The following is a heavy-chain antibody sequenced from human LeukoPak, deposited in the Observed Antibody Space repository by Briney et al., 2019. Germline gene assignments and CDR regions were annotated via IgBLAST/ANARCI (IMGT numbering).Heavy chain of an antibody. V-gene: IGHV3-53*01. J-gene: IGHJ6*02. CDR1: GFTFSSYG. CDR2: IYSGGST. CDR3: ARESAYCSGGSCYSFGMDV. D-gene: IGHD2-15*01. Sequence: PGRSLRLSCAASGFTFSSYGMHWVRQAPGKGLEWVSVIYSGGSTYYADSVKGRFTISRDNSKNTLYLQMNSLRAEDTAVYYCARESAYCSGGSCYSFGMDVWGQGTTVTVSS.